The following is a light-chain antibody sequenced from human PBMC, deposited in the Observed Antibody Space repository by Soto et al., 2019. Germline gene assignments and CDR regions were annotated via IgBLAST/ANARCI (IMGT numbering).Light chain of an antibody. J-gene: IGKJ1*01. V-gene: IGKV3-20*01. Sequence: EIVLTQSPGTLSLSPVERVTPSCRASQSVSSSYLAWYQQKPGQAPRLLFYGASSRATGIPDRFSGSGSGTDFILTISRLEPDDFAVYYCQQYGRSPWTSGQGTKVDI. CDR2: GAS. CDR1: QSVSSSY. CDR3: QQYGRSPWT.